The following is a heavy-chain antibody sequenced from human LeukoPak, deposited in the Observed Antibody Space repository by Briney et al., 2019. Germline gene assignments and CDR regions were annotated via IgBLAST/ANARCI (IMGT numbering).Heavy chain of an antibody. J-gene: IGHJ5*02. V-gene: IGHV3-30*04. Sequence: GGSLRLSCAASGFTFSSYAMHWVRQAPGKGLEWVAVISYDGSNKYYADSVKGRFTISRDNSKNTLYLQMNSLRAEDTAVYYCARGIQLWTQTYNWFDPWGQGTLVTVSS. CDR1: GFTFSSYA. D-gene: IGHD5-18*01. CDR3: ARGIQLWTQTYNWFDP. CDR2: ISYDGSNK.